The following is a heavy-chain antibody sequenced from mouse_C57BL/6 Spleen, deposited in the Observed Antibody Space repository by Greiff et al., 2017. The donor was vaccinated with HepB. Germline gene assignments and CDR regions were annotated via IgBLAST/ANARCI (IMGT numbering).Heavy chain of an antibody. J-gene: IGHJ4*01. Sequence: EVQLQQSGAELVKPGASVKLSCTASGFNIKDYYMHWVKQRTEQGLEWIGRIDPEDGETKYAPKFQGKATITADTSSNTAYLQLSSLTSEDTAVYYFARSVITTVVAYYYAMDYWGQGTSVTVAS. CDR3: ARSVITTVVAYYYAMDY. CDR2: IDPEDGET. D-gene: IGHD1-1*01. CDR1: GFNIKDYY. V-gene: IGHV14-2*01.